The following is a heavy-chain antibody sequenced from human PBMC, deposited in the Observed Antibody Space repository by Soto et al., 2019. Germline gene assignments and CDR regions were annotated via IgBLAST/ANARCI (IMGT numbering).Heavy chain of an antibody. CDR1: GFTFDDYA. CDR2: ISWNSGSI. V-gene: IGHV3-9*01. D-gene: IGHD6-6*01. Sequence: EVQLVESGGGLVQPGRSLRLSCAASGFTFDDYAMHWVRQAPGKGLEWVSGISWNSGSIGYADSVKGRFTISRDNAKNDLYLQRNSLRAEETALYYCAKDREYSSSSGDYWGQGTLVTVSS. CDR3: AKDREYSSSSGDY. J-gene: IGHJ4*02.